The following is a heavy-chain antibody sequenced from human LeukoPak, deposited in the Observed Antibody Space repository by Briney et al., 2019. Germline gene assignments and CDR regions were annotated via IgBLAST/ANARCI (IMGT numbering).Heavy chain of an antibody. CDR2: INPSGGST. CDR1: GYTFTSYY. J-gene: IGHJ4*02. Sequence: ASVKVSCKASGYTFTSYYMHWVRQAPGQGLEWMGIINPSGGSTSYAQKFQGRVTMTRDTSSSTVYMELSSLRSEDTAVYYCARELVGATEIDYWGQGTLVTVSS. V-gene: IGHV1-46*01. D-gene: IGHD1-26*01. CDR3: ARELVGATEIDY.